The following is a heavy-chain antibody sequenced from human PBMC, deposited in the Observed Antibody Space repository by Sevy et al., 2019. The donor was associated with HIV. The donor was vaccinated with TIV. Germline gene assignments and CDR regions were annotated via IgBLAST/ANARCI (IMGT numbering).Heavy chain of an antibody. D-gene: IGHD4-17*01. CDR2: IFHSGNT. CDR3: AREXGTVTTPGSFDF. V-gene: IGHV4-30-2*01. J-gene: IGHJ3*01. CDR1: GGSINSGLYS. Sequence: SETLSLTCALSGGSINSGLYSWNWIRQPPGKGLEWIGYIFHSGNTYYNPSLKSRVTISVDGSKNQFSLKMSSVTAAATAGYYCAREXGTVTTPGSFDFWGQGTLVTVSS.